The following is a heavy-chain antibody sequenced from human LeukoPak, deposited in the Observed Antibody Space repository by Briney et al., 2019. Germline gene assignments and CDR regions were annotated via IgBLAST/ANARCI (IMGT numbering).Heavy chain of an antibody. CDR2: INPSGGST. V-gene: IGHV1-46*01. Sequence: GASVKVSCKASGYTFTSYYMHWVRQAPGQGLEWMGIINPSGGSTSYAQKFQGRVTMTRNTSISTAYMELSSLRSEDTAVYYCARGLQLNRPALTNYYYYYGMDVWGQGTTVTVSS. J-gene: IGHJ6*02. CDR1: GYTFTSYY. D-gene: IGHD1-1*01. CDR3: ARGLQLNRPALTNYYYYYGMDV.